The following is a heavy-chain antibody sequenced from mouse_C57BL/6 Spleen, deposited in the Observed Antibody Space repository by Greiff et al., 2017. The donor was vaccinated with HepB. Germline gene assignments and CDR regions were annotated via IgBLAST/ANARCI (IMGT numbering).Heavy chain of an antibody. Sequence: EVQGVESGGGLVKPGGSLKLSCAASGFTFSDYGMHWVRQAPEKGLEWVAYISSGSSTIYYADTVKGRFTISRDNAKNTLFLQMTSLRSEDTAMYYCARDDGYYADYYAMDYWGQGTSVTVSS. J-gene: IGHJ4*01. CDR1: GFTFSDYG. V-gene: IGHV5-17*01. D-gene: IGHD2-3*01. CDR2: ISSGSSTI. CDR3: ARDDGYYADYYAMDY.